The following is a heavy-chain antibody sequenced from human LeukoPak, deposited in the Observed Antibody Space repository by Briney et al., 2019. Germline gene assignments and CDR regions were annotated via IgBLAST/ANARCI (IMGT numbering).Heavy chain of an antibody. V-gene: IGHV3-11*06. CDR2: ISSSSSYT. J-gene: IGHJ4*02. CDR3: ARGRRRGYSYGYEVLDY. Sequence: KTGGSLRLSCAASGFTFSDYYMSWIRQAPGKGLEWVSYISSSSSYTNYADSVKGRFTISRDNAKNSLYLQMNSLRAEDTAVYYCARGRRRGYSYGYEVLDYWGQGTLVTVSS. D-gene: IGHD5-18*01. CDR1: GFTFSDYY.